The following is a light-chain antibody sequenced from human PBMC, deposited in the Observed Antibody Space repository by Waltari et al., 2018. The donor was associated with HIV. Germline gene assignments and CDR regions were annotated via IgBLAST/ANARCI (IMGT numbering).Light chain of an antibody. V-gene: IGLV2-23*02. J-gene: IGLJ2*01. Sequence: QSALTQPASVSGSPGQSITLSCTGTSSDVGRYNLVSWYQQHPGKAPKLIIYEVNKRPPGITNRVSGLKSGNTASLTITGLQAEDEADYHCCSYAIGGTFVFGGGTKVTVL. CDR1: SSDVGRYNL. CDR3: CSYAIGGTFV. CDR2: EVN.